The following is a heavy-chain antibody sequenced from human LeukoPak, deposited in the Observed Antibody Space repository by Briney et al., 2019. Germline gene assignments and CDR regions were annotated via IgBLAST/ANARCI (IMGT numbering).Heavy chain of an antibody. V-gene: IGHV3-9*01. Sequence: GRSLRLSCAASGFTFDDYAMHWVRQAPGKGLEWVSGISWNSGSIGYADSVKGRFTISRDNAKNSLYLQMNSLRAEDTAVYYCARVVVVPAAPRGYYYMDVWGKGTTVTVSS. CDR3: ARVVVVPAAPRGYYYMDV. D-gene: IGHD2-2*01. CDR1: GFTFDDYA. CDR2: ISWNSGSI. J-gene: IGHJ6*03.